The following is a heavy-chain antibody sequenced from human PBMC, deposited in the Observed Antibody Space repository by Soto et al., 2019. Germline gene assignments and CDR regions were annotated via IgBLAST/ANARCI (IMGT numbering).Heavy chain of an antibody. D-gene: IGHD3-9*01. CDR3: AAFDPGPMGFDP. CDR1: GFTFSSSA. Sequence: SVKVSCKASGFTFSSSAVQWVRQARGQRLEWIGKIVVGSGNTNYAQKFQERVTITRDMSTSTAYMELSSLRSKDTAFYYCAAFDPGPMGFDPWGQGTLVTVSS. V-gene: IGHV1-58*01. CDR2: IVVGSGNT. J-gene: IGHJ5*02.